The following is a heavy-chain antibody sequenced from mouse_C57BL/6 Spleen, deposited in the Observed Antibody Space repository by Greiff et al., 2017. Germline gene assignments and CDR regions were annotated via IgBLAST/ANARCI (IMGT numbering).Heavy chain of an antibody. J-gene: IGHJ3*01. CDR1: GYTFTDYE. D-gene: IGHD2-3*01. V-gene: IGHV1-15*01. CDR2: IHPETGGT. Sequence: VQLQQSGAELVRPGASVTLSCKASGYTFTDYEMHWVKQTPVHGLEWIGAIHPETGGTAYNQKFKGKAILTADKSSSTAYMGLRSLTSEDSAVYYCTRGDGYYAWFAYWGQGTLVTVSA. CDR3: TRGDGYYAWFAY.